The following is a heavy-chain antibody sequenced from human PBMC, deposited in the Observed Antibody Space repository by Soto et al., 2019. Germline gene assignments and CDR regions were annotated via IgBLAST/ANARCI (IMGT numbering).Heavy chain of an antibody. CDR3: AKNRFSYSSSSVYFDF. V-gene: IGHV3-23*01. Sequence: EVQLLESGGGLIQPGGSLRLSCAASGFTFSSYVMSLVRQAPGKGLEWVSSISDSGDRTFYADSVKGRFTFSGDNSKNTLYLQMNSLRAEDTAVYYCAKNRFSYSSSSVYFDFWGQGTLVTVSS. CDR1: GFTFSSYV. J-gene: IGHJ4*02. D-gene: IGHD6-6*01. CDR2: ISDSGDRT.